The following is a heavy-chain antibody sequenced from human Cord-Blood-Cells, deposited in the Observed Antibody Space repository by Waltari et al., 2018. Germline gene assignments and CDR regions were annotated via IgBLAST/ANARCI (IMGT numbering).Heavy chain of an antibody. CDR3: ARVFAMSYDSSGYYFDY. CDR1: GGSFRGYY. J-gene: IGHJ4*02. Sequence: QVQLQQWGAGLFKPSETLSLTCAVYGGSFRGYYWSWIRQPPGKGLEWIGEINHSGSTNYNPSLKSRVTISVDTSKNQFSLKLSSVTAADTAVYYCARVFAMSYDSSGYYFDYWGQGTLVTVSS. CDR2: INHSGST. D-gene: IGHD3-22*01. V-gene: IGHV4-34*01.